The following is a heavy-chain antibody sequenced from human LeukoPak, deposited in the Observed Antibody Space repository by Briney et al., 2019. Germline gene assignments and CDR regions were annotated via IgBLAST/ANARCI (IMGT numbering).Heavy chain of an antibody. Sequence: SETLSLTCTVSGGSISSSSYYWGWIRQPPGKGLEGIGSIYYSGSTYYNPSLKSRVTISVNTSKNQFSLKLSSVTAADTAVYYCATQFMVRGVYYFDYWGQGTLVTVSS. D-gene: IGHD3-10*01. CDR2: IYYSGST. CDR3: ATQFMVRGVYYFDY. CDR1: GGSISSSSYY. J-gene: IGHJ4*02. V-gene: IGHV4-39*01.